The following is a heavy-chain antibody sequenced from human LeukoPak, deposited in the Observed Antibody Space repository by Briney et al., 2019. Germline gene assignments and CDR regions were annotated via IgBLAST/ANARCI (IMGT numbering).Heavy chain of an antibody. J-gene: IGHJ4*02. CDR2: IYYSGST. D-gene: IGHD2-2*02. CDR1: GGSISSGDYY. Sequence: SETLSLTCTVSGGSISSGDYYWSWIRQPLGKGLEWIGYIYYSGSTYYNPSLKSRVTISVDTSKNQFSLKLSSVTAADTAVYYCARVDSDCSSTSCYTRDYWGQGTLVTVSS. V-gene: IGHV4-30-4*08. CDR3: ARVDSDCSSTSCYTRDY.